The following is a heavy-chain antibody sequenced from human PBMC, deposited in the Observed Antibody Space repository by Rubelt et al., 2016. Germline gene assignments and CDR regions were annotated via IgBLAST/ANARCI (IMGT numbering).Heavy chain of an antibody. Sequence: QVQLVQSGAEVKKPGASVKVSCKASGYSFTGQYIQWVRQAPGQGFEWMGWINPCRGGTNYAQMFQGRVTRTRDTSINTALMELSSLGSDDTAVYYCARYLRPADYWGQGTLVTVSS. J-gene: IGHJ4*02. D-gene: IGHD4-17*01. CDR1: GYSFTGQY. V-gene: IGHV1-2*02. CDR2: INPCRGGT. CDR3: ARYLRPADY.